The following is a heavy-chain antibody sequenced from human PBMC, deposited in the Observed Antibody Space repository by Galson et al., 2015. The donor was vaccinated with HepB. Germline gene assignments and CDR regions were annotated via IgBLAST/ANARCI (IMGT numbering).Heavy chain of an antibody. J-gene: IGHJ1*01. D-gene: IGHD6-19*01. CDR3: VRDGGAWLVSVYFQH. Sequence: SVKVSCKASDDTFSSYGISWVRQAAGQGLEWVGWISVYNGDTKYSPKVQGSVTMTTDRSTTTAYLELRSLTSEDTAVYYCVRDGGAWLVSVYFQHWGQGTLVTVSS. V-gene: IGHV1-18*01. CDR1: DDTFSSYG. CDR2: ISVYNGDT.